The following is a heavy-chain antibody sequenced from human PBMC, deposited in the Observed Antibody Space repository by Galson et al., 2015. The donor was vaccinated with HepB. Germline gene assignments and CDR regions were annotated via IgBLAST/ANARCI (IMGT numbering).Heavy chain of an antibody. CDR1: GFTFDDYA. D-gene: IGHD1-7*01. CDR3: AKDIEDNWNYAGAFDI. CDR2: ISWNSGSI. Sequence: SLRLSCAASGFTFDDYAMHWVRQAPGKGLEWVSGISWNSGSIGYADSVKGRFTISRDNAKNSLYLQMNSLRAEDTALYYCAKDIEDNWNYAGAFDIWGQGTMVTVSS. V-gene: IGHV3-9*01. J-gene: IGHJ3*02.